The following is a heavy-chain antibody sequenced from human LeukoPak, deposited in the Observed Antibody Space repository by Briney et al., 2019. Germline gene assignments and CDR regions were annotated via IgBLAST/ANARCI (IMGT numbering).Heavy chain of an antibody. J-gene: IGHJ4*02. CDR1: GGTFSSYA. Sequence: SVKVSCKASGGTFSSYAISWVRQAPGQGLEWMGRIIPIFGTANYAQKFQGRVTITTDESTSTAYMELSSLRSEDTAVYYCARDFGSGSYYPLWGQGTLVTVSS. D-gene: IGHD1-26*01. CDR2: IIPIFGTA. CDR3: ARDFGSGSYYPL. V-gene: IGHV1-69*05.